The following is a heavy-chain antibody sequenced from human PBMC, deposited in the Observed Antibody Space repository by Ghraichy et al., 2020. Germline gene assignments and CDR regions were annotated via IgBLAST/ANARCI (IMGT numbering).Heavy chain of an antibody. Sequence: GGSLRLSCAASGFTFSSYAMSWVRQAPGKGLEWVSSISDSGGSTYYADSVKGRFTIARDNSKSTRYLQMNSLRAEDTAVYYCAKVYQVYYYGMDVWGQGTTVTVSS. V-gene: IGHV3-23*01. CDR1: GFTFSSYA. CDR2: ISDSGGST. D-gene: IGHD2-2*01. J-gene: IGHJ6*02. CDR3: AKVYQVYYYGMDV.